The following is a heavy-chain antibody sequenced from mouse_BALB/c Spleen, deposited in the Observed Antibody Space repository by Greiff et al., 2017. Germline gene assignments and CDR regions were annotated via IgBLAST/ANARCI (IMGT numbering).Heavy chain of an antibody. J-gene: IGHJ4*01. CDR1: GYAFSSYW. D-gene: IGHD1-1*01. Sequence: QVQLQQSGAELVRPGSSVKISCRASGYAFSSYWWNWVKQRPGQGLEWIGQIYPGDGDTNYNGKFKGKATLTADKSSSTAYMQLSSLTSEDSAVYFCARGTVVVFYAMDYWGQGTSVTVSS. V-gene: IGHV1-80*01. CDR3: ARGTVVVFYAMDY. CDR2: IYPGDGDT.